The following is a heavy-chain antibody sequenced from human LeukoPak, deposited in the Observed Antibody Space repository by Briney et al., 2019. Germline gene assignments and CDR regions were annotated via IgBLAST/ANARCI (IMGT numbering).Heavy chain of an antibody. CDR3: TKLVAAAGTGY. CDR2: ISGSGVST. D-gene: IGHD6-13*01. Sequence: GGSLRLSCAASGFTFSSYGMSWVRQAPGKGLEWVSAISGSGVSTYYADSVKGRFTISRDNSKNTLYLEMNSLRAEDTAVYYCTKLVAAAGTGYWGQGILVTVSS. CDR1: GFTFSSYG. J-gene: IGHJ4*02. V-gene: IGHV3-23*01.